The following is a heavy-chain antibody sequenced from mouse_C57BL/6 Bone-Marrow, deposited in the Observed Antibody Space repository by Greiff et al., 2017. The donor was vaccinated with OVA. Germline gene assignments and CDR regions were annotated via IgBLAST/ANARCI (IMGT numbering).Heavy chain of an antibody. Sequence: EVQLKESGPGMVKPSQSLSLTCTVTGYSITSGYDWHWIRHFPGNKLEWMGYISYSGSTNYNPSLKSRISITHDTSKNHFFLKLNSVTTEDTATYYCARAITTVGRDYFDYWGQGTTLTVSS. CDR2: ISYSGST. CDR3: ARAITTVGRDYFDY. V-gene: IGHV3-1*01. CDR1: GYSITSGYD. J-gene: IGHJ2*01. D-gene: IGHD1-1*01.